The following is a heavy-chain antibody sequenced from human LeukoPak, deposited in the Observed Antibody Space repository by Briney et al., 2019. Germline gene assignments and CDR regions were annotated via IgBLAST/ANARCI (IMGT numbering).Heavy chain of an antibody. Sequence: SVKVSCKVSGYTLTELSMHWVRQAPGQGLEWMGGIIPIFGTANYAQKFQGRVTITADESTSTAYMELSSLRSEDTAVYYCARDGRDGYNLVYWGQGTLVTVSS. CDR3: ARDGRDGYNLVY. CDR1: GYTLTELS. CDR2: IIPIFGTA. J-gene: IGHJ4*02. V-gene: IGHV1-69*13. D-gene: IGHD5-24*01.